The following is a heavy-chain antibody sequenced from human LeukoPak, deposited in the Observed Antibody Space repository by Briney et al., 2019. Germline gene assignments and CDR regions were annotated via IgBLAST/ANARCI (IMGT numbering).Heavy chain of an antibody. D-gene: IGHD3-22*01. CDR1: GGSISSYY. V-gene: IGHV4-59*01. CDR3: ARAHTPSYYDSSGYFDY. J-gene: IGHJ4*02. Sequence: SETPSLTCTVSGGSISSYYWSWIRQPPGKGLEWIGYIYYSGSTNYNPSLKSRVTISVDTSKNQFSLKLSSVTAADTAVYYCARAHTPSYYDSSGYFDYWGQGTLVTVSS. CDR2: IYYSGST.